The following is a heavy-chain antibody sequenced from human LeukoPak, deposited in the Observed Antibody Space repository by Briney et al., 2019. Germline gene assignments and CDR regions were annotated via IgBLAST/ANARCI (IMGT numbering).Heavy chain of an antibody. J-gene: IGHJ4*02. CDR3: AKDLRSAYYPDY. D-gene: IGHD3-22*01. V-gene: IGHV3-23*01. CDR2: ITGSGGST. CDR1: GFTLSSFA. Sequence: SGGSLRLSCAASGFTLSSFAMTWVRQAPGKGLEWVSSITGSGGSTYYADSVKGRFTISRDNSKNTLYLQMNSLRAEDTAVYYCAKDLRSAYYPDYWGQGTLVTVSS.